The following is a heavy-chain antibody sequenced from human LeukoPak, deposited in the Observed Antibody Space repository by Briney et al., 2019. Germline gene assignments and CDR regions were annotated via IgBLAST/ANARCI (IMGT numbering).Heavy chain of an antibody. V-gene: IGHV3-66*02. CDR3: ARDPAFAVATFFDY. D-gene: IGHD5-12*01. Sequence: GGSLRLSCAASGFTVSSSYMSWVRQAPGKGLEWVSVIYSGGSTYYADSVKGRFTISRDNSKNTLYLQMNSLRAEDTAVYYCARDPAFAVATFFDYWGQGTLVTVSS. CDR2: IYSGGST. CDR1: GFTVSSSY. J-gene: IGHJ4*02.